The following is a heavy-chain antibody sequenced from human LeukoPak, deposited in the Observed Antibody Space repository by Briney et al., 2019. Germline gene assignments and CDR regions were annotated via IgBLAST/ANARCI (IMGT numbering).Heavy chain of an antibody. V-gene: IGHV3-74*01. Sequence: TGGSLRLSCAASGFTFSSYWMHWARQAPGKGLVWVSRINSDGSSTSYADSVKGRFTISRDNAKNTLYLQMNSLRAEDTAVYYCARDLWVAVATNWFDPWGQGTLVTVSS. CDR3: ARDLWVAVATNWFDP. D-gene: IGHD6-19*01. CDR1: GFTFSSYW. CDR2: INSDGSST. J-gene: IGHJ5*02.